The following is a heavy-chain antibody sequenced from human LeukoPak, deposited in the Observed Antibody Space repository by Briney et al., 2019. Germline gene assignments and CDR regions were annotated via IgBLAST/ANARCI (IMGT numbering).Heavy chain of an antibody. V-gene: IGHV4-34*01. Sequence: SETLSLTCAVYGGSFSGYYWSWIRQPPGKGLEWIGEINHSGSTNYNPSLKSRVTISVDTSKNQFSLKLSSVTAADTAVYYCAREEGYYYYYGMDVWGQGTTVTVSS. CDR2: INHSGST. CDR1: GGSFSGYY. J-gene: IGHJ6*02. CDR3: AREEGYYYYYGMDV.